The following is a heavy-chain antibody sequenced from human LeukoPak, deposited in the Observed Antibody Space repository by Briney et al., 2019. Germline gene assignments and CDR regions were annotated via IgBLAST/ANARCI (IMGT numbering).Heavy chain of an antibody. J-gene: IGHJ4*02. CDR1: GFIFSDFW. V-gene: IGHV3-7*03. CDR3: AREGGYSYGGLDY. CDR2: MNQDGNEK. Sequence: PGGSLRLSCAASGFIFSDFWMTWVRQAPGKGLEWVANMNQDGNEKRYVDSVKGRFTISRDNAKNLLFLQMNNMRVEDTAVYYCAREGGYSYGGLDYWGQGTLVTVSS. D-gene: IGHD5-18*01.